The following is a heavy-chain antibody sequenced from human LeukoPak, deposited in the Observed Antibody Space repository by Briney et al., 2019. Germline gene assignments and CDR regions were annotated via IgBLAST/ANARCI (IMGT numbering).Heavy chain of an antibody. V-gene: IGHV4-61*02. CDR2: IYTSGST. CDR1: GASISSGSYY. CDR3: ASHEWELARGSFYFDY. J-gene: IGHJ4*02. D-gene: IGHD1-26*01. Sequence: TSETLSLTCPVSGASISSGSYYWSWIRQPAGKGLEWIARIYTSGSTNCNPSLKSRVTISVDPSKNQFSRKLSSVTAPATAVDYCASHEWELARGSFYFDYSGQRTLVTVSS.